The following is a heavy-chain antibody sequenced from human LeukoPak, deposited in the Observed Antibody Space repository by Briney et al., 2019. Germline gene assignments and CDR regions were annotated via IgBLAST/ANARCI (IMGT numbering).Heavy chain of an antibody. V-gene: IGHV4-34*01. CDR2: INHSGST. CDR3: ALREDGKWAAAAEVNDY. Sequence: TSETLSLTCTVSGGSISGYYWSWIRQPPGKGLEWIGEINHSGSTNYNPSLKSRVTISVDTSKNQFSLKLSSVTAADTAVYYCALREDGKWAAAAEVNDYWGQGTLVTVSS. D-gene: IGHD6-13*01. J-gene: IGHJ4*02. CDR1: GGSISGYY.